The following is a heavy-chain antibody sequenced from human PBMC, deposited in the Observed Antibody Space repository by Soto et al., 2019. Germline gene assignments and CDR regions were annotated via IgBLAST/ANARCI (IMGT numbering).Heavy chain of an antibody. CDR2: IIPIFGTA. CDR1: GGTFSSYA. Sequence: GASVKVSCKASGGTFSSYAISWVRQAPGQGLEWMGGIIPIFGTANYAQKFQGRVTITADESTSTAYMELSSLRSEDTAVYYCARDEVTTYYYYGMDVWGQGTTVTVSS. V-gene: IGHV1-69*13. J-gene: IGHJ6*02. CDR3: ARDEVTTYYYYGMDV. D-gene: IGHD4-17*01.